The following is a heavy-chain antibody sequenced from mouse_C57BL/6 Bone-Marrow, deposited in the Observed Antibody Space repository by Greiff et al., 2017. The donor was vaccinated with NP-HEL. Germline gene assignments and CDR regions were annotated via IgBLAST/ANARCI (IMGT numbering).Heavy chain of an antibody. D-gene: IGHD1-1*01. Sequence: QVHVKQPGAELVMPGASVKLSCKASGYTFTSYWMHWVKQRPGQGLEWIGEIDPSDSYTNYNQKFKGKSTLTVDKSSSTAYMQLSSLTSEDSAVYYCASDGSSLGPWFAYWGQGTLVTVSA. V-gene: IGHV1-69*01. J-gene: IGHJ3*01. CDR1: GYTFTSYW. CDR3: ASDGSSLGPWFAY. CDR2: IDPSDSYT.